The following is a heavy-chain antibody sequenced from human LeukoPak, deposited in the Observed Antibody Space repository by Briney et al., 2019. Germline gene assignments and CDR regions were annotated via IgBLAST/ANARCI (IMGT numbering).Heavy chain of an antibody. D-gene: IGHD2-15*01. CDR3: ARDLCNGDTCYSGYFDL. CDR1: GVSISSYY. CDR2: LYNTGRT. J-gene: IGHJ2*01. V-gene: IGHV4-4*07. Sequence: SETLSLTCTVSGVSISSYYWGWIRQAAGKGLEWIGRLYNTGRTNYNPSLKSRAIISEDKSNNQFSLKLTSVTAADTAVYCCARDLCNGDTCYSGYFDLWGRGTLVTVSS.